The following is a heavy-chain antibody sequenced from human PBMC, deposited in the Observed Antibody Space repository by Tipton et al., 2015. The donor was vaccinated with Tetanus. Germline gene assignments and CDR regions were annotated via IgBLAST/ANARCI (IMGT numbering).Heavy chain of an antibody. J-gene: IGHJ4*02. CDR1: GGSISSSNYY. V-gene: IGHV4-39*07. Sequence: TLSLTCTVPGGSISSSNYYWGWIRQPPGKGLEWIGRIYYSGSTSYNPSLKSRVTISVDTSKNQFSLELNSVTAADTAVYFCARCPCGGVSGTLYYWGQGILVTVSS. D-gene: IGHD2-8*02. CDR3: ARCPCGGVSGTLYY. CDR2: IYYSGST.